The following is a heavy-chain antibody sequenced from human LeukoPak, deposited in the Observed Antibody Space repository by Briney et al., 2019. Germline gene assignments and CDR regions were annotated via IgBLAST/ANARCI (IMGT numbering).Heavy chain of an antibody. V-gene: IGHV4-4*07. CDR1: GGSISGYY. CDR2: IYTSGST. Sequence: SETLSLTCTVSGGSISGYYWSWIRQPAGKGLEWIGRIYTSGSTNYNPSLKSRATMSVDTSKNQFSLKLSSVTAADTAVYYCARCPGTYRDNWFDPWGQGTLVTVSS. D-gene: IGHD3-10*01. CDR3: ARCPGTYRDNWFDP. J-gene: IGHJ5*02.